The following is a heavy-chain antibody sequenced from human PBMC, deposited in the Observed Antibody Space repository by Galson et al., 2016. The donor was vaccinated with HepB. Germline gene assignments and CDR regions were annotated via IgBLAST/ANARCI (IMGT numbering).Heavy chain of an antibody. Sequence: SVKVSCKASEGTFSSYTITWVRQAPGQGLEWMGGIIPMFGTANYAQKLQGRVTITADKSTSTAYMELSSLRSEDTDVYYCARDRPSHAQYYFDYRGQGTLVTVSS. CDR3: ARDRPSHAQYYFDY. V-gene: IGHV1-69*06. CDR1: EGTFSSYT. J-gene: IGHJ4*02. CDR2: IIPMFGTA.